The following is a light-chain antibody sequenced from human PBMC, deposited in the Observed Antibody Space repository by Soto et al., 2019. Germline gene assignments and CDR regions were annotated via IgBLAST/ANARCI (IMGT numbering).Light chain of an antibody. CDR2: AAS. CDR3: QQANSLFPLN. V-gene: IGKV1-12*01. J-gene: IGKJ4*01. CDR1: QGISKW. Sequence: DIQMTQSPSSVSASVGDRVTITCRASQGISKWLAWYQQKPGEAPKLLIYAASNLRSGVPSRFSGSGSGTDFALTISSLQPEDFAPYYWQQANSLFPLNFGGGTKVEIK.